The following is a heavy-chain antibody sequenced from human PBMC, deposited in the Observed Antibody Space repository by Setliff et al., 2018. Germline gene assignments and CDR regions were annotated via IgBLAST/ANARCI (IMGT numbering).Heavy chain of an antibody. Sequence: SETLSLTCAVYGGSFSGYYWSWIRQPPGKGLEWIGSIYYSGSTNYNPSLKSRVTISVDTSKNQFSLKLTSVTAADTAVYYCASGGFGVYYFDYWGQGTLVTVSS. CDR1: GGSFSGYY. J-gene: IGHJ4*02. V-gene: IGHV4-59*01. CDR3: ASGGFGVYYFDY. CDR2: IYYSGST. D-gene: IGHD2-8*01.